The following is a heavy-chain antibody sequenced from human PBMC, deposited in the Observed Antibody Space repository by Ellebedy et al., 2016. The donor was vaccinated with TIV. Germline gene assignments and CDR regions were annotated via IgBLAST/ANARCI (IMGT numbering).Heavy chain of an antibody. J-gene: IGHJ6*02. CDR2: ISANGDP. CDR3: ARVGFYYGVDV. CDR1: GFTFSRYD. Sequence: GESLKISCAASGFTFSRYDMHWVRQVKGKGLEWVSAISANGDPYYSNSVDGRFTISRENAKNSLYLQIHSLRAGDVAVYYCARVGFYYGVDVWGQGTTVTVSS. V-gene: IGHV3-13*05.